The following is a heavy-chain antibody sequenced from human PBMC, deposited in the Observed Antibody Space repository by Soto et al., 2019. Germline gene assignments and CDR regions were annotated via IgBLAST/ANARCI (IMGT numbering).Heavy chain of an antibody. D-gene: IGHD3-10*01. CDR2: VSSSSSYR. V-gene: IGHV3-21*01. CDR1: GFTFSSYS. Sequence: EVQLVESGGGLVKPGGSLRLSCAASGFTFSSYSMNRVRQAPGKGLEWVSSVSSSSSYRYYADSGKGRITISRDNAKNSLYLQINSLRAEDTAVYYCAREEDYCGSGSDAIDYYYYYMDVWGKGTTVTVSS. CDR3: AREEDYCGSGSDAIDYYYYYMDV. J-gene: IGHJ6*03.